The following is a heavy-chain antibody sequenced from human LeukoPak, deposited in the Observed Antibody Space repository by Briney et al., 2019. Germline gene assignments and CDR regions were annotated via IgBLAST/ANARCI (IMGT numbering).Heavy chain of an antibody. CDR2: ISGSGGST. Sequence: PGGSLRLSCAASGFTFSSYAMSWVRQAPGKGPEWVSAISGSGGSTYYAGSVKGRFTISRDNSKNTLYLQMNSLRAEDTAVYYCARSSWYGIYYGDYWGQGTLVTVSS. V-gene: IGHV3-23*01. CDR3: ARSSWYGIYYGDY. CDR1: GFTFSSYA. D-gene: IGHD6-13*01. J-gene: IGHJ4*02.